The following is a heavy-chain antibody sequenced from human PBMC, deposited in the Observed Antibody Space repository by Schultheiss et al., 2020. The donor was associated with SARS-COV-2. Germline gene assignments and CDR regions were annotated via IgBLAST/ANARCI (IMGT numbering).Heavy chain of an antibody. V-gene: IGHV3-NL1*01. J-gene: IGHJ6*02. CDR1: GFTFSGSA. CDR3: AKDAAYCGGDCPILAVALYYYYGMDV. Sequence: GGSLRLSCAASGFTFSGSAMHWVRQAPGKGLEWVSVIYSGGSTYYADSVKGRFTISRDNSKNTLYLQMNSLRAEDTAVYYCAKDAAYCGGDCPILAVALYYYYGMDVWGQGTTVTVSS. CDR2: IYSGGST. D-gene: IGHD2-21*01.